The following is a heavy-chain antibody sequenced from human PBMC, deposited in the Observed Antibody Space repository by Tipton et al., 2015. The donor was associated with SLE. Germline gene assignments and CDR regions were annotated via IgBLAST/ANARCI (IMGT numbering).Heavy chain of an antibody. Sequence: LRLSCTVSGDSISSGDNYWTWIRQPAGKGLEWIGRIYTSGSTNYNPSLESRPTISVDTSKNQFSLKLNSVTAADTAVYYCARGPYYFDYWGQGTLVTVSS. V-gene: IGHV4-61*02. J-gene: IGHJ4*02. CDR2: IYTSGST. CDR1: GDSISSGDNY. CDR3: ARGPYYFDY.